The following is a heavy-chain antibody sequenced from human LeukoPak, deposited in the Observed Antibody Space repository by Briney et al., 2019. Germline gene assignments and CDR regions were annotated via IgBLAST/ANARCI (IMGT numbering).Heavy chain of an antibody. V-gene: IGHV4-61*09. D-gene: IGHD3-22*01. Sequence: SQTLSLTCTVSGGSISSGSYYWSWIRQPAGKGLEWIGHIYTSGGTNYNPSLKSRVTISVDTSKNQFSLKLSSVTAADTAVYYCARASGYLDAFDIWGQGTMVTVSS. CDR3: ARASGYLDAFDI. CDR2: IYTSGGT. CDR1: GGSISSGSYY. J-gene: IGHJ3*02.